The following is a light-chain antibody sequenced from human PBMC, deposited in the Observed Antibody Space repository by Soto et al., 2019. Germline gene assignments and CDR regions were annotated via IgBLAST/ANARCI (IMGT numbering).Light chain of an antibody. CDR2: GAS. V-gene: IGKV3-15*01. J-gene: IGKJ1*01. CDR3: QQYNNWLPWT. CDR1: QSVSSN. Sequence: EIVMTQSPATLCVSPGERATLSCRASQSVSSNLAWYQQKPGQAPRLLIYGASTRATGIPARFSGSGSGTEFTLTISSLQSEVFAVYYCQQYNNWLPWTFGQGTKADIK.